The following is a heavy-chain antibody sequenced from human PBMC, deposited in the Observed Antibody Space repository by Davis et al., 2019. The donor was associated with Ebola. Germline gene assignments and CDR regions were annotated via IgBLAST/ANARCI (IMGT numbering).Heavy chain of an antibody. CDR3: ARSGLSFGVVKYHYGMDV. CDR1: GFSLRSYG. J-gene: IGHJ6*04. D-gene: IGHD3-3*01. CDR2: IWSDETKR. Sequence: GESLKISCEASGFSLRSYGVHWVRQAPGKGLEWVAVIWSDETKRHYADSVKGRFTISRDNSRNTLYLQMSSLRAEDTAVYYCARSGLSFGVVKYHYGMDVWGKGTTVTVSS. V-gene: IGHV3-33*01.